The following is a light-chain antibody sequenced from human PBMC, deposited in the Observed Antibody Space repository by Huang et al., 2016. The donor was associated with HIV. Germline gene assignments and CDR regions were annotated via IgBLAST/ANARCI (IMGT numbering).Light chain of an antibody. Sequence: VLTQSPVTLSVSPGEGATLSCRASQSINNNLAWYQQKPGQPPSLLIYGASTRGAGSPGRCSGSASGTQFTLNITSLQSEDFIVYYCQQYNVWPYTFGQGTKLEIK. CDR2: GAS. J-gene: IGKJ2*01. CDR1: QSINNN. V-gene: IGKV3-15*01. CDR3: QQYNVWPYT.